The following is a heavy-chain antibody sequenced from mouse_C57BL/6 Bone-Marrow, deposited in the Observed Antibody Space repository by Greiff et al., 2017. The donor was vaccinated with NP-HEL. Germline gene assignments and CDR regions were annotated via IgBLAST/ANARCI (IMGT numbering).Heavy chain of an antibody. V-gene: IGHV1-78*01. CDR1: GYTFTDHT. D-gene: IGHD1-1*01. Sequence: QVQLQQSDAELVKPGASVKISCKVSGYTFTDHTIHWMKQRPEQGLEWIGYIYPRDGSTKYNEKFKSKATLTVDTSSSTAYMQLSSLTSEDSAVYYCARSRIITTVVGGNYWGQGTTLTVSS. CDR3: ARSRIITTVVGGNY. CDR2: IYPRDGST. J-gene: IGHJ2*01.